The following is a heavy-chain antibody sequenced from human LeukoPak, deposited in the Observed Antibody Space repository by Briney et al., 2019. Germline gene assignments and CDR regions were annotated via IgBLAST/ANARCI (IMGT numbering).Heavy chain of an antibody. CDR2: INHSGST. D-gene: IGHD5-12*01. CDR3: ARARRGYSGYDPFDY. V-gene: IGHV4-34*01. J-gene: IGHJ4*02. Sequence: PSETLSLTCAVYGGSFSGYYWSWIRQPPGKGLEWIGEINHSGSTNYNPSLKSRVTISVDTSKNQFSLKLSSVTAADTAVYYCARARRGYSGYDPFDYWGQGTLVTVSS. CDR1: GGSFSGYY.